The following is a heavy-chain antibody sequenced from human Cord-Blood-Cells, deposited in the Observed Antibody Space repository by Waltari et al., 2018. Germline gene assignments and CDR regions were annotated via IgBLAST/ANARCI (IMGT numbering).Heavy chain of an antibody. V-gene: IGHV4-34*01. CDR2: INHSGST. D-gene: IGHD2-15*01. Sequence: QVQLQQWGAGLLKPSETLSLTFAVYGGSFSGFYWSWIRQPPGKGLEWIGEINHSGSTNYNPSLKSRVTISVDTSKNQFSLKLSSVTAADTAVYYCARGTGGGNPYFDYWGQGTLVTVSS. CDR3: ARGTGGGNPYFDY. J-gene: IGHJ4*02. CDR1: GGSFSGFY.